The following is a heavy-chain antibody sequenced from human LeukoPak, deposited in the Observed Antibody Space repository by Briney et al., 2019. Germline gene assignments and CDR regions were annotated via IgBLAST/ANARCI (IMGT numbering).Heavy chain of an antibody. V-gene: IGHV3-30*04. CDR3: ARDSRQLALDY. D-gene: IGHD6-13*01. CDR2: ISYDGSDK. J-gene: IGHJ4*02. CDR1: GFTFSSCA. Sequence: GGSLRLSCADSGFTFSSCALHWVRQTPGKGLEWVAVISYDGSDKYYADSVKGRFTISRDNSKNTLYLQMNRLRPDDTAVYYCARDSRQLALDYWGQGTLVTVSS.